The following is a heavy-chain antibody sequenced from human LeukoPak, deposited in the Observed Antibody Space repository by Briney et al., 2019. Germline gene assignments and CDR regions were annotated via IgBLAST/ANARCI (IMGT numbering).Heavy chain of an antibody. Sequence: SETLSLTCTVSGGSISSSSYYWGWIRQPPGKGLEWIGSIYYSGSTYYNPSLKSRVTISVDTSKNQFSLKLSSVTAADPALYSCARQKDYGDSLYSFDSGAREPWSPSPQ. CDR3: ARQKDYGDSLYSFDS. V-gene: IGHV4-39*01. CDR1: GGSISSSSYY. D-gene: IGHD4-17*01. CDR2: IYYSGST. J-gene: IGHJ4*02.